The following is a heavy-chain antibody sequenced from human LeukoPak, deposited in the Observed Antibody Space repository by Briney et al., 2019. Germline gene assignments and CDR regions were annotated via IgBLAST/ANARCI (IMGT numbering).Heavy chain of an antibody. CDR3: ARSYGSGSYLYGMDV. J-gene: IGHJ6*02. CDR2: ISYDGSNK. Sequence: PGGSLRLSCAASGFTFSSYAMHWVRQAPGKGPEWVAVISYDGSNKYYADSVKGRFTISRDNSKNTLYLQMNSLRAEDTAVYYCARSYGSGSYLYGMDVWGQGTTVTVSS. CDR1: GFTFSSYA. D-gene: IGHD3-10*01. V-gene: IGHV3-30-3*01.